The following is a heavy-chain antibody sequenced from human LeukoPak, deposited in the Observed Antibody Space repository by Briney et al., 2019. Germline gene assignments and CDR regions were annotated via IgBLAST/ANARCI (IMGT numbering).Heavy chain of an antibody. V-gene: IGHV4-59*12. J-gene: IGHJ6*02. Sequence: SETLSLTCTVSGGSISSYYWSWIRQPPGKGLEWIGYIYSSGSTNYNPSLKSRVTISVDTSKNQFSLKLRSVTAADTAVYYCARVNGGGSHFYYYYGMDVWGQGTTVTVSS. CDR1: GGSISSYY. CDR2: IYSSGST. CDR3: ARVNGGGSHFYYYYGMDV. D-gene: IGHD1-26*01.